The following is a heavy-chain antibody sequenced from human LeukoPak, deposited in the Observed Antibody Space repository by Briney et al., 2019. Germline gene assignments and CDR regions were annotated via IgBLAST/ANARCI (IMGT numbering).Heavy chain of an antibody. V-gene: IGHV1-2*02. CDR1: GYTFTGYY. Sequence: ASVKVSCKASGYTFTGYYMHWVRQAPGQGLEWMGWINPNSGGTNYAQKFQGRVTMTRDTSISTAYMELRSLRSDDTAVYYCARTSGSYYGKSGFWFDPWGQGTLVTVSS. CDR3: ARTSGSYYGKSGFWFDP. D-gene: IGHD1-26*01. CDR2: INPNSGGT. J-gene: IGHJ5*02.